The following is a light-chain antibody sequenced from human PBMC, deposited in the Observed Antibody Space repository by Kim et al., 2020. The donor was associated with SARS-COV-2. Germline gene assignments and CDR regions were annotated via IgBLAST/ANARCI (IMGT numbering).Light chain of an antibody. CDR3: QQYAGLPQK. J-gene: IGKJ1*01. Sequence: EVVLTQSPRTLSLSPGERATLSCRARQRVGYIYLAWYQQKPVQTPRLLIYATSSRAPGIPDRFSGSGSGTDFTLTISRLEPEDSAMYYCQQYAGLPQKFGQGTKVEIK. V-gene: IGKV3-20*01. CDR2: ATS. CDR1: QRVGYIY.